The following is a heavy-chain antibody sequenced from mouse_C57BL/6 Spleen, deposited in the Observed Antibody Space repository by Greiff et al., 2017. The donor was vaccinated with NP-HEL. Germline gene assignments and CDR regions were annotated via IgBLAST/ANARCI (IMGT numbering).Heavy chain of an antibody. J-gene: IGHJ2*01. D-gene: IGHD1-1*01. V-gene: IGHV2-2*01. CDR2: IWSGGST. CDR1: GFSLTSYG. CDR3: ARKARNYGGDYFDY. Sequence: VKLKQSGPGLVQPSQSLSITCTVSGFSLTSYGVHWVRQSPGKGLEWLGVIWSGGSTDYNAAFISRLSISKDNSKSQVFFKMNSLQADDTAIYYCARKARNYGGDYFDYWGQGTTPTVSS.